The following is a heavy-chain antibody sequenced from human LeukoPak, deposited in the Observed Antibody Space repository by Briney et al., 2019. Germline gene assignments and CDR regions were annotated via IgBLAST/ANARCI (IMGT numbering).Heavy chain of an antibody. D-gene: IGHD3-9*01. CDR2: ISSSSNSTI. CDR3: ARALRYFDWLSTSPEYNWFDP. CDR1: GFTFSSYS. J-gene: IGHJ5*02. Sequence: GGSLRLSCAASGFTFSSYSMNWVRQAPGKGLEWVSYISSSSNSTIYYADSVKGRFTISRDNAKNSLYLQMNSLRAEDTAVYYCARALRYFDWLSTSPEYNWFDPWGQGTMVTVSS. V-gene: IGHV3-48*01.